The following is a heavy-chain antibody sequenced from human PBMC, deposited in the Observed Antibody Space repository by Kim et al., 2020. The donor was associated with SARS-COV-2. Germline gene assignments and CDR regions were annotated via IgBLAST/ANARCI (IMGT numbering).Heavy chain of an antibody. Sequence: ASVKVSCKASGYTFSNYAMHWVRQPPGQRLEWMGWINGGNGDTKYSQRFQGRVTISRDTSASTGYMELSSLRSEDTAVYYCARDERGGFYGSYYYYGMDVWGHGTTVTVSS. D-gene: IGHD3-10*01. J-gene: IGHJ6*02. CDR1: GYTFSNYA. CDR3: ARDERGGFYGSYYYYGMDV. V-gene: IGHV1-3*01. CDR2: INGGNGDT.